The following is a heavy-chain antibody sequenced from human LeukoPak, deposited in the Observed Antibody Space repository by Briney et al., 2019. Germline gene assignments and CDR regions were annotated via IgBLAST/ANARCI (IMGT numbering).Heavy chain of an antibody. CDR1: GGSISSGDYY. Sequence: PSETLSLTCTVSGGSISSGDYYWSWIRQPPGKGLEWIGEINHSGSTNYNPSLKSRVTISVDTSKNQFSLKLSSVTAADTAVYYCARPRRIAARRGCEYGYWGQGTLVTVSS. CDR2: INHSGST. CDR3: ARPRRIAARRGCEYGY. V-gene: IGHV4-39*07. D-gene: IGHD4-17*01. J-gene: IGHJ4*02.